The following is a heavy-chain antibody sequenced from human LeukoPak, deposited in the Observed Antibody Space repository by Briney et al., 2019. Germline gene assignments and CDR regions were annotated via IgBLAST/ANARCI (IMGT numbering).Heavy chain of an antibody. Sequence: GGSLRLSCAASGFTFSSYSMNWVRQAPGKGLEWVSSISSSSSYIYYADSVKGRFTISRDNAKNSLYLQMNSLRAEDTAVYYCARDARFLEWLPGENWFDPWGQGTLVTVSS. D-gene: IGHD3-3*01. CDR1: GFTFSSYS. J-gene: IGHJ5*02. V-gene: IGHV3-21*01. CDR2: ISSSSSYI. CDR3: ARDARFLEWLPGENWFDP.